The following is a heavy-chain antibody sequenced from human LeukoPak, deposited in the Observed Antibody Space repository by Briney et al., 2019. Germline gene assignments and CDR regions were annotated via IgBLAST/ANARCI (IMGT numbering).Heavy chain of an antibody. J-gene: IGHJ4*02. CDR2: IIPILGIA. CDR3: AIPPRGYYYDSSGYYFDY. D-gene: IGHD3-22*01. CDR1: GGTFSSYA. Sequence: GASVKVSCKASGGTFSSYAISWVRQAPGQGLEWMGRIIPILGIANYAQKFQGRVTITADKSTSTAYMELSSLRSEGTAVYYCAIPPRGYYYDSSGYYFDYWGQGTLVTVSS. V-gene: IGHV1-69*04.